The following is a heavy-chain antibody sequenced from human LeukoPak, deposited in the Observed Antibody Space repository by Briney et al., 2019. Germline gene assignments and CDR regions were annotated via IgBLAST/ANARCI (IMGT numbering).Heavy chain of an antibody. D-gene: IGHD3-9*01. CDR3: ARLIPAYYDILTGYLRADAFDI. V-gene: IGHV3-21*01. CDR2: ISSSSSYI. J-gene: IGHJ3*02. CDR1: GFTFSSYS. Sequence: GGSLRLSCAASGFTFSSYSMNWVRQAPGKGLEWVSSISSSSSYIYYADSVKGQFTISRDNAKNSLYLQMNSLRAEDTAVYYCARLIPAYYDILTGYLRADAFDIWGQGTMVTVSS.